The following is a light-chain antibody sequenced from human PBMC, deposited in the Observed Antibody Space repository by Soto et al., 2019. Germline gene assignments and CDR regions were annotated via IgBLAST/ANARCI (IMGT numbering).Light chain of an antibody. CDR1: QSLITRY. J-gene: IGKJ5*01. V-gene: IGKV3-20*01. Sequence: EIVLTQSPGTLSLFPGERATLSCRASQSLITRYLAWYQQKPGQAHRLLIYGASSRATGIPDRFSGSGSGTAVTLTISRLEPEDFAVYSCQQYGTSPTFGQGTRLEIK. CDR3: QQYGTSPT. CDR2: GAS.